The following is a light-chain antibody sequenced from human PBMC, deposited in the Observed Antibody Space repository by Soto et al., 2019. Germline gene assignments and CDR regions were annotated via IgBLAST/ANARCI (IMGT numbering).Light chain of an antibody. Sequence: ENVLTQSPGTLSLSPGERATLSCRASQSVGSAWLAWYQQKPGQAPRLLLYSTSTRATGIPDRFSGSGSGTDFTLTISRLEPEDFAVYYCQQYGSPLWTFGRGTKVEVK. V-gene: IGKV3-20*01. J-gene: IGKJ1*01. CDR1: QSVGSAW. CDR2: STS. CDR3: QQYGSPLWT.